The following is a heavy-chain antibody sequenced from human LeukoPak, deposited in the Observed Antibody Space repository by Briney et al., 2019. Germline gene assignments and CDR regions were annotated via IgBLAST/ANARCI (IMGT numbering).Heavy chain of an antibody. CDR1: GGSFSGYY. CDR3: ARSIRLDYDFWSGYSAYYFDY. J-gene: IGHJ4*02. CDR2: INHRGST. Sequence: SSETLSLTCAVYGGSFSGYYCSWIRQPPGKGLEWIGEINHRGSTNYNPSLKSRVTISVDTSKNQFSLKLSSVTAADTAVYYCARSIRLDYDFWSGYSAYYFDYWGQGTLVTVSS. D-gene: IGHD3-3*01. V-gene: IGHV4-34*01.